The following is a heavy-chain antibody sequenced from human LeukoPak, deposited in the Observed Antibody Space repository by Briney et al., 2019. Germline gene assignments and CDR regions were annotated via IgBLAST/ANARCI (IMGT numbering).Heavy chain of an antibody. V-gene: IGHV3-7*01. CDR1: GLTFSSSW. CDR3: ARDLAYSRLDY. CDR2: INPDGNKK. J-gene: IGHJ4*02. Sequence: GGSLRLSCAVSGLTFSSSWMDWVRQAPGKGPEWVASINPDGNKKYSADSVKGRFTISRDNAENSLYLQMNSLRVEDTAFYYCARDLAYSRLDYWGQGMLVTVSS. D-gene: IGHD5-18*01.